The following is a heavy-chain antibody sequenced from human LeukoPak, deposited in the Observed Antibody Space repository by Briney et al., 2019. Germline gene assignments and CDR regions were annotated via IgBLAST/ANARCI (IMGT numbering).Heavy chain of an antibody. V-gene: IGHV4-4*07. J-gene: IGHJ5*01. CDR2: MFYSGNT. D-gene: IGHD2-2*01. CDR1: GGSISSYY. Sequence: PSETLSLTCTVSGGSISSYYWSWIRQPAGKGLEWIGRMFYSGNTDYNPSLKSRLTMSIDTSKNQFSLKLSSVTAADTAVYFCARDQEHCSGTSCYPYWYDSWGQGTLVTVSS. CDR3: ARDQEHCSGTSCYPYWYDS.